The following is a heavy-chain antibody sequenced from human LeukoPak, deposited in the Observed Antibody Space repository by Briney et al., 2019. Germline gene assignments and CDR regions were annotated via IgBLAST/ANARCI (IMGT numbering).Heavy chain of an antibody. V-gene: IGHV3-7*01. Sequence: PGGSLRLSCAASGLPFSISWMSWVRQAPGKGLQCVGNIKPDGSETFYVDSVRGRFTISRDNARNLLFLQMNSLRVDDTAVYYCAFGNALDVWGRGTMVTVSS. J-gene: IGHJ3*01. CDR2: IKPDGSET. CDR1: GLPFSISW. CDR3: AFGNALDV. D-gene: IGHD2-15*01.